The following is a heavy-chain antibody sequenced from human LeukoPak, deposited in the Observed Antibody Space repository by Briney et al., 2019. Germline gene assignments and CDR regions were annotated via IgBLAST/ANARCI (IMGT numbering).Heavy chain of an antibody. CDR1: GGSFSAYY. J-gene: IGHJ4*02. CDR2: ISHSGST. D-gene: IGHD4-23*01. Sequence: SETLSLTCAVYGGSFSAYYWSWIRQPPGKGLEWIGEISHSGSTNYNPSLKSRVTMSVDTSKNQFSLKLSSVTAADTAVYYCATGGTTVVIDYWGQGTLVTVSS. CDR3: ATGGTTVVIDY. V-gene: IGHV4-34*01.